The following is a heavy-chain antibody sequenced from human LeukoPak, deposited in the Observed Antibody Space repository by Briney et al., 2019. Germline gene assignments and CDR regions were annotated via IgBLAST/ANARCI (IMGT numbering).Heavy chain of an antibody. D-gene: IGHD3-10*01. CDR1: GFTFSSYG. CDR2: IWYDGSNK. Sequence: PGGSLRLSCAASGFTFSSYGMHWVRQAPGKGLEWVAVIWYDGSNKYYADSVKGRFTISRDNSKNTLYLQVNSLRAEDTAVYYCARDQVGPGSYSESFDYWGQGTLVTVSS. J-gene: IGHJ4*02. CDR3: ARDQVGPGSYSESFDY. V-gene: IGHV3-33*01.